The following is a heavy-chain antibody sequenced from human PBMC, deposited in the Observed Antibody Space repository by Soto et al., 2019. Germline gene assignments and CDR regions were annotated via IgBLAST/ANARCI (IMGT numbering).Heavy chain of an antibody. D-gene: IGHD3-22*01. CDR2: IYYSGST. CDR1: GCPISSSSYS. CDR3: ARRLYYDSSGFEGGGMDV. Sequence: SETLSLTCTVPGCPISSSSYSWRWIRQPPGKGLDWIGSIYYSGSTYYNPSLKSRVTISVDTSKNQFSLKLSSVTAADTAVYYCARRLYYDSSGFEGGGMDVWGQGTTVT. V-gene: IGHV4-39*01. J-gene: IGHJ6*02.